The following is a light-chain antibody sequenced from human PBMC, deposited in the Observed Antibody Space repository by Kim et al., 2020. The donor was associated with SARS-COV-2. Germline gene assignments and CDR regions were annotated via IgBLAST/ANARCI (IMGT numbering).Light chain of an antibody. V-gene: IGKV1-5*01. CDR1: QNIVRW. Sequence: DIQMTQSPSTLSASVGDRVTITCRASQNIVRWMAWYQQNPGKAPKLLIYDASGLQSGVPSRFSGSGSGTEFTLTITGLQPDDFATYYYQQYNSYPYTFAQWTKVDI. J-gene: IGKJ2*01. CDR3: QQYNSYPYT. CDR2: DAS.